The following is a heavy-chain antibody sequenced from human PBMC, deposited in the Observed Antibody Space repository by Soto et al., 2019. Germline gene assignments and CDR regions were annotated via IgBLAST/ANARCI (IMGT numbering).Heavy chain of an antibody. Sequence: QVQLVESGGGVVQPGRSLRLSCAASGFTFSSYGMHWVRQAPGKGLEWVAVISYDGSNKYYADSVKCRFTISRDNSKNTLYLQMNSLRAEDTAVYYCAKDRDPGRYFDLWGRGTLVTVSS. CDR3: AKDRDPGRYFDL. V-gene: IGHV3-30*18. CDR1: GFTFSSYG. J-gene: IGHJ2*01. CDR2: ISYDGSNK.